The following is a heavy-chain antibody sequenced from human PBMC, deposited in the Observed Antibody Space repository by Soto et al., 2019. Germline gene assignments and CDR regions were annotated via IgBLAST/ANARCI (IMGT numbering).Heavy chain of an antibody. CDR1: GGSISSGGYY. Sequence: PSETLSLTCTVSGGSISSGGYYWGWIRQHPGKGLEWIGYIYYSGSTYYNPSLKSRATISVDTSKNQFSLKLSSVTAADTAVYYCARDPPYYYDSSGYYYGFPLGYYYYGMDVWGQGTTVTVSS. J-gene: IGHJ6*02. CDR2: IYYSGST. V-gene: IGHV4-31*03. CDR3: ARDPPYYYDSSGYYYGFPLGYYYYGMDV. D-gene: IGHD3-22*01.